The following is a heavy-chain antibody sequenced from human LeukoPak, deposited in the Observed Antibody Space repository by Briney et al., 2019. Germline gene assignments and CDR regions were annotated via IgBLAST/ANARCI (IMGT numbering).Heavy chain of an antibody. Sequence: SETLSLTCTVSGGSISSSSYYWGWIRQPPGKGLEWIGSIYYSGSTYYNPSLKGRVTISVDTSKNQFSLKLSSVTAADTAVYYCARESGYGDSDLDYWGQGTLVTVSS. J-gene: IGHJ4*02. CDR2: IYYSGST. CDR1: GGSISSSSYY. D-gene: IGHD4-17*01. V-gene: IGHV4-39*07. CDR3: ARESGYGDSDLDY.